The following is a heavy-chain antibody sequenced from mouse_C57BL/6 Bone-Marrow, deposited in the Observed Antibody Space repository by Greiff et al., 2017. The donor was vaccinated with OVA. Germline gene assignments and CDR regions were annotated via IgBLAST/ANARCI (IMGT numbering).Heavy chain of an antibody. CDR3: AKYYYGSSYYLDY. CDR1: GYTFTSYW. Sequence: VQLQQPGAELVKPGASVKMSCKASGYTFTSYWITWVKQRPGQGLEWIGDIYPGSGSTNYNEKFKSKATLTVDTSSSTAYMQLSSLTSEDSAVYYCAKYYYGSSYYLDYWGQGTTLTVSS. J-gene: IGHJ2*01. D-gene: IGHD1-1*01. CDR2: IYPGSGST. V-gene: IGHV1-55*01.